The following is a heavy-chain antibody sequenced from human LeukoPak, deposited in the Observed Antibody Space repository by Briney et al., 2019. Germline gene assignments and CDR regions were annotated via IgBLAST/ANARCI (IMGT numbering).Heavy chain of an antibody. D-gene: IGHD5-24*01. CDR2: TYYRSNWYN. V-gene: IGHV6-1*01. Sequence: SQTLSLTCAISGDSVSSNSATWNWIRQSPSRGLEWLGRTYYRSNWYNDYAVSVKSRITINPDTSKNQFSLQLNSVTPEDTAVYYCARLGGHRDGYSFDSWGQGTLVTVSS. J-gene: IGHJ4*02. CDR1: GDSVSSNSAT. CDR3: ARLGGHRDGYSFDS.